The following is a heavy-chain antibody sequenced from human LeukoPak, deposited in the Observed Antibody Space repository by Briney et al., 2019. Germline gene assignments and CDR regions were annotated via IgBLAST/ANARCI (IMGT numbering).Heavy chain of an antibody. J-gene: IGHJ4*02. V-gene: IGHV1-69*05. D-gene: IGHD7-27*01. CDR1: GGTFSSYA. CDR3: ARDGSGAYPEGY. CDR2: IIPIFGTA. Sequence: SVKVSCKASGGTFSSYAISWVRQAPGQGLEWMGRIIPIFGTANYAQKFQGRVTITTDESTSTAYMELSSLRSEDMAVYYCARDGSGAYPEGYWGQGTLVTVSS.